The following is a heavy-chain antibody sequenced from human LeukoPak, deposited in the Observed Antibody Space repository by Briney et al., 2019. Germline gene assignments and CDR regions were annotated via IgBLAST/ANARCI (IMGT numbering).Heavy chain of an antibody. Sequence: SETLSLTCAVYGGSFSGYYWSWIRQPPGKGLEWIGEINHSGSTNYNPSLKSRVTISVDTSKNQFSLKLSSVTAADTAVYYCARGGGPRYCSSTSCYARGDYYYYYGMDVWGKGTTVTVSS. V-gene: IGHV4-34*01. J-gene: IGHJ6*04. CDR2: INHSGST. CDR1: GGSFSGYY. CDR3: ARGGGPRYCSSTSCYARGDYYYYYGMDV. D-gene: IGHD2-2*01.